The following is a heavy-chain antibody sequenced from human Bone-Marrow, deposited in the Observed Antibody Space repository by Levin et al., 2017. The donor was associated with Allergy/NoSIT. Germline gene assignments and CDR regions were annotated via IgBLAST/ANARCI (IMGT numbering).Heavy chain of an antibody. J-gene: IGHJ4*02. D-gene: IGHD1-26*01. CDR1: TYTFTGYY. CDR3: ARGNNDPSLLLTY. V-gene: IGHV1-2*06. CDR2: INANTGGA. Sequence: ASVKVSCKASTYTFTGYYFHWVRQAPGQGLEWMGRINANTGGARYAQSFHGRVTLTRDTSINTAYLELTSLRSDDTAVYYCARGNNDPSLLLTYWGQGTLVTVSS.